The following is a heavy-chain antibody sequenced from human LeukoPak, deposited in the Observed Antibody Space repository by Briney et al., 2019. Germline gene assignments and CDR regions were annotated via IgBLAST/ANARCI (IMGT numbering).Heavy chain of an antibody. Sequence: SETLSLTCTVSGGSISSYYWSWIRQPAGRGLEWIGRIYNRGGTDYNPSLKSRITISLDTSKNQFSLKLNSMTAADTAVYYCARNAPEGLDYWGQGTLVTVSS. J-gene: IGHJ4*02. CDR3: ARNAPEGLDY. D-gene: IGHD2-2*01. CDR1: GGSISSYY. V-gene: IGHV4-4*07. CDR2: IYNRGGT.